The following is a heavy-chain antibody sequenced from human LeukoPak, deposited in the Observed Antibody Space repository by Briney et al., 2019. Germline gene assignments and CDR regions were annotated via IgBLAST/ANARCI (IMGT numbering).Heavy chain of an antibody. D-gene: IGHD2-15*01. CDR1: GFIFSAFE. V-gene: IGHV3-48*03. CDR2: ISTGGRTI. CDR3: ARGSGYVLDY. J-gene: IGHJ4*02. Sequence: PGGSLRLSCAASGFIFSAFEMNWVRQAPGKGLEWISHISTGGRTIYYADSVKGRFTISRGNAKNSLYLQMNSLRGEDTGVHYCARGSGYVLDYWNQGTLVTVSS.